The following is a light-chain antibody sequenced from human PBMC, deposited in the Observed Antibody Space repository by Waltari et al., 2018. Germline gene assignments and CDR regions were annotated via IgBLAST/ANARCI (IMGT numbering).Light chain of an antibody. V-gene: IGKV1-39*01. J-gene: IGKJ1*01. CDR3: QHNYGTPWT. Sequence: DIQMTQSPSSLSASVGHRVTITCRASENVNKYLNWFQQKPGKAPKLLIYKASTLQTGVPLRFSGSGSGTDYTFTISSLQSEDVATYYCQHNYGTPWTFGQGTKVEIK. CDR2: KAS. CDR1: ENVNKY.